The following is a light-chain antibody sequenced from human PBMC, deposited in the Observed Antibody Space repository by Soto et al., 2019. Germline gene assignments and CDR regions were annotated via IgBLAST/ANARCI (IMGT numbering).Light chain of an antibody. Sequence: EIVLTQSPGTLSLSPGERATLSCRASQSMSSSSLVCYQQKPGQAPRLLIYGASSRATGIPDRFSGSGSGTDFALTISRLEPEDFAVYYCQQFGSSPWTFGQGTKVEVK. CDR3: QQFGSSPWT. CDR2: GAS. CDR1: QSMSSSS. J-gene: IGKJ1*01. V-gene: IGKV3-20*01.